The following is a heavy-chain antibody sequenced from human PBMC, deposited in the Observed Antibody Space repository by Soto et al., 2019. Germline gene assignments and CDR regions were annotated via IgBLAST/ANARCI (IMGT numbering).Heavy chain of an antibody. J-gene: IGHJ5*02. CDR3: ARIRGVNAFWFDP. CDR1: GFTFSSYA. Sequence: EVQLLESGGGLVQPGGSLRLSCAASGFTFSSYAMSWVRQAPGKGLEWVSAISGSGGSTYYADSVKGRFTISRDNSKNPLYRQMNSLRAEDTAVYYCARIRGVNAFWFDPWGQGTLVTVSS. V-gene: IGHV3-23*01. CDR2: ISGSGGST. D-gene: IGHD3-10*01.